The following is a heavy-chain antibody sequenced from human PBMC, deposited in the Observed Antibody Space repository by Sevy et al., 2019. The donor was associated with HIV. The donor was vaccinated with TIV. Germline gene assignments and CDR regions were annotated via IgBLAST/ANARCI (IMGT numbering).Heavy chain of an antibody. V-gene: IGHV1-8*01. CDR2: MNPNSGNI. CDR3: ARAGGLVDQGFDF. J-gene: IGHJ4*02. CDR1: GYTFSSYD. D-gene: IGHD1-26*01. Sequence: ASVKVSCKASGYTFSSYDINWVRQATGQGLEWMGWMNPNSGNIDYVQKFQGKVTMTSDTSISTVYMELSSLRSEDTAVYYCARAGGLVDQGFDFWGQGTLVTVSS.